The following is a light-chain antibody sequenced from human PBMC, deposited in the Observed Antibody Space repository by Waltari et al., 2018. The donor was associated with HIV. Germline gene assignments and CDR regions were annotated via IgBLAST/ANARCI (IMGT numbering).Light chain of an antibody. J-gene: IGLJ3*02. CDR2: STN. Sequence: QTVVTQEPSFSVSPGGTVTLTCGLSSGSVSTSYYPSWYQQTPGQAPRTLIHSTNTRSSGVPDRFSGSIVGNKAARTITGAQADDESDYYCVLYMGSGLWVFGGGTKLTVL. CDR3: VLYMGSGLWV. V-gene: IGLV8-61*01. CDR1: SGSVSTSYY.